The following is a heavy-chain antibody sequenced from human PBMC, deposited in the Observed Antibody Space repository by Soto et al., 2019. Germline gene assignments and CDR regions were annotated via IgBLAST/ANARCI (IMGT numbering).Heavy chain of an antibody. J-gene: IGHJ4*02. CDR3: ARLTDVSRSGYFDY. CDR1: GGTFSSYA. Sequence: SVTVSCKASGGTFSSYAISGVRQPPGHGLEWMGGLIPIFGTANYAQKFHVRVTITADESTSTAHLELVSLRSVYTPLYSCARLTDVSRSGYFDYCGQGPLVNESS. V-gene: IGHV1-69*13. CDR2: LIPIFGTA. D-gene: IGHD1-26*01.